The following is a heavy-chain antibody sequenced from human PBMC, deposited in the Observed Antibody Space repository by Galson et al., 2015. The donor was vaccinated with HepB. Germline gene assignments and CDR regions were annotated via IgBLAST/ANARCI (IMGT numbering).Heavy chain of an antibody. CDR2: INRGGSST. V-gene: IGHV3-74*01. J-gene: IGHJ6*03. D-gene: IGHD6-13*01. CDR3: AGAGTPAADYHMDV. CDR1: GFTLISHW. Sequence: SLRLSWAASGFTLISHWMHRVGHVPGGGRGWVARINRGGSSTAYADSVTGRFTIARDNGKNTLSLQMNSLRAEDTAVYYCAGAGTPAADYHMDVWGKGTTVTVSS.